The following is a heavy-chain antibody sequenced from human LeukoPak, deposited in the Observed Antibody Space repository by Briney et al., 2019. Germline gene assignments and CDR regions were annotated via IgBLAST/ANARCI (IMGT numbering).Heavy chain of an antibody. CDR2: ISSSSSYM. V-gene: IGHV3-21*01. CDR1: GFTFRRYS. J-gene: IGHJ4*02. D-gene: IGHD3-3*01. Sequence: GGSLTLSCAASGFTFRRYSMNWLRQATGKALEWVSSISSSSSYMYYADSVKGRFTISRDNAKNSLYLQMNSLRAEDTAVYYCARVGGQNLRFLEWLLYTFDYWGQGTLVTVSS. CDR3: ARVGGQNLRFLEWLLYTFDY.